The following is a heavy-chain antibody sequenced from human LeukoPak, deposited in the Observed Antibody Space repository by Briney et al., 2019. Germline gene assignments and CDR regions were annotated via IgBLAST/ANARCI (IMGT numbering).Heavy chain of an antibody. V-gene: IGHV4-39*07. CDR3: ARDSYSGESVFDP. J-gene: IGHJ5*02. D-gene: IGHD1-26*01. CDR1: GGSISSSSDY. Sequence: SETLSLTCTVSGGSISSSSDYWGWIRQSPGKGLEWIGSIYYSGSTYYNPSLKSRVTISVDMSKNQVSLKLSSVTAADTAVYYCARDSYSGESVFDPWGQGTLVTVSS. CDR2: IYYSGST.